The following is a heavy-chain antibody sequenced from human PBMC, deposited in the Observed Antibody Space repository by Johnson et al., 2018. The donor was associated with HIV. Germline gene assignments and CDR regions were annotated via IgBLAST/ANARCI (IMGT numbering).Heavy chain of an antibody. V-gene: IGHV3-33*01. CDR3: ARRGNYLADAFDI. D-gene: IGHD1-7*01. J-gene: IGHJ3*02. CDR2: IRYDGSDK. CDR1: GFTFSNYG. Sequence: QVQLVESGGGVVQPGRSLRLSCAASGFTFSNYGMHWVRQAPGKGLEWVAFIRYDGSDKYYEDSVKGRFTVSRDNSKSTLYLQMNSLRAEDTAVYYCARRGNYLADAFDIWGQGTMVTVSS.